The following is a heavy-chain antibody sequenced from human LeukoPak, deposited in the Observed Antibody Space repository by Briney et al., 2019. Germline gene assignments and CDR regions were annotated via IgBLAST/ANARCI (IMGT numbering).Heavy chain of an antibody. D-gene: IGHD1-1*01. Sequence: SLRLSCAVSGFTFNSYPMHWVRQAPGKGLEWVAVIWYDGSNKYYPDSVKGRFTVSRDDSKNTLYLQMDSLRAEDTAVYYCARGSTGQYYYYYYMDVWGKGTTVTVSS. CDR1: GFTFNSYP. CDR3: ARGSTGQYYYYYYMDV. V-gene: IGHV3-33*01. CDR2: IWYDGSNK. J-gene: IGHJ6*03.